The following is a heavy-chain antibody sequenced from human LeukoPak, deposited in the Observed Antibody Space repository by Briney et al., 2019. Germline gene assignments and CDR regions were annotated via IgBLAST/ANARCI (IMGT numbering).Heavy chain of an antibody. V-gene: IGHV3-33*01. D-gene: IGHD2-15*01. CDR2: IWYDGNNK. Sequence: PGGSLRLSCAASGFTFSSCGMHWVRQAPGKGLEWVALIWYDGNNKYYADSVKGRFTISRDNSKNTLYLQLNSLRAEDTAVYYCARQHCSGGDCYFFDWGQGTLVTVSS. CDR3: ARQHCSGGDCYFFD. J-gene: IGHJ4*02. CDR1: GFTFSSCG.